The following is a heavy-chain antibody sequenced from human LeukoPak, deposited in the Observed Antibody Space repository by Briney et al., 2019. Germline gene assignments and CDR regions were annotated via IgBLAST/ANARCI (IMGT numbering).Heavy chain of an antibody. J-gene: IGHJ4*02. CDR3: ARYCSSTSCHDY. CDR1: GFTFSSYS. V-gene: IGHV3-21*01. Sequence: GGSLRLSCAASGFTFSSYSMNWVRQAPGKGLEWVSSISSSSSYIYYADSVKGRFTISRDNAKNSLYLQMNSLGAEDTAVYYCARYCSSTSCHDYWGQGTLVTVSS. CDR2: ISSSSSYI. D-gene: IGHD2-2*01.